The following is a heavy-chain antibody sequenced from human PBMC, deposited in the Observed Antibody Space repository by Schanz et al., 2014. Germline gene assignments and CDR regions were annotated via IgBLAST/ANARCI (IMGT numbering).Heavy chain of an antibody. D-gene: IGHD4-17*01. CDR2: IYSSGST. V-gene: IGHV4-30-4*07. Sequence: QVQLQESGPRLVKPSQTLSLTCTVSGGSISSGAYSWSWIRQPPGKRPEWIGYIYSSGSTYYNPSRRSRISMSKAQSKIQLSLKLGSVPAADTAVYCARDRGMTTSDYYYGMDVWGQGTTVTVSS. CDR1: GGSISSGAYS. CDR3: ARDRGMTTSDYYYGMDV. J-gene: IGHJ6*02.